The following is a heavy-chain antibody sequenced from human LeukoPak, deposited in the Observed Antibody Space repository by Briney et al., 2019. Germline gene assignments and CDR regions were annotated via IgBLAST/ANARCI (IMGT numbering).Heavy chain of an antibody. CDR2: INHSGST. J-gene: IGHJ4*02. CDR3: ARDRFTGEFDY. CDR1: GGSISSSNW. Sequence: SGTLSLTCAVSGGSISSSNWWSWVRQPPGKGLEWIGEINHSGSTNYNPSLKSRVTISVDTSKNQFSLKLSSVTAADTAVYYCARDRFTGEFDYWGQGTLVTVSS. D-gene: IGHD3-16*01. V-gene: IGHV4-4*02.